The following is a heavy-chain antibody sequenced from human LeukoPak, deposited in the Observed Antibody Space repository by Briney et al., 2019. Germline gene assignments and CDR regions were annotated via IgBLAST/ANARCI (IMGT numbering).Heavy chain of an antibody. CDR2: ISYDGSNK. V-gene: IGHV3-30-3*01. D-gene: IGHD6-13*01. J-gene: IGHJ5*02. Sequence: PGGSLRLSCAASGLTFSSYAMHWVRQAPGKGLEWVAVISYDGSNKYYADSVKGRFTISRDNSKNTLYLQMNSLTAEDTAVYYCAKDYRYAIATPGRQYNWFDRWGQGTRVTVSS. CDR3: AKDYRYAIATPGRQYNWFDR. CDR1: GLTFSSYA.